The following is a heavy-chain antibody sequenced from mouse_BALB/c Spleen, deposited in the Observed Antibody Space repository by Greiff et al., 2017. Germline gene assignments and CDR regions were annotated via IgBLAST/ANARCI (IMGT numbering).Heavy chain of an antibody. CDR3: TNLITTNYNAMNN. J-gene: IGHJ4*01. V-gene: IGHV1-69*02. CDR2: IYPSDSYT. Sequence: QVHVKQPGAELVRPGASVKLSCKASGYTFTSYWINWVKQRPGQGLEWIGNIYPSDSYTNYTQKFKDKATLAVDKSTSTAYMQLSSPTSEDSAFYYCTNLITTNYNAMNNGGKGTSVTVSS. D-gene: IGHD1-2*01. CDR1: GYTFTSYW.